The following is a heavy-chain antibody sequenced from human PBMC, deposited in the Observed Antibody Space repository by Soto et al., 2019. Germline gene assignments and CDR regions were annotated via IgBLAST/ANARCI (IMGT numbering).Heavy chain of an antibody. CDR2: ISLRGST. J-gene: IGHJ5*02. V-gene: IGHV4-34*01. Sequence: SETLSLTCTVYDGPFYWTWLRQPPGKGLEWIGEISLRGSTNYNPSLQSRVTISVDTSKNQFSLRLKSVTAADTAVYYCARGVLLRFSDSSRKRFDPWGPGTLVTVSS. D-gene: IGHD3-9*01. CDR1: DGPFY. CDR3: ARGVLLRFSDSSRKRFDP.